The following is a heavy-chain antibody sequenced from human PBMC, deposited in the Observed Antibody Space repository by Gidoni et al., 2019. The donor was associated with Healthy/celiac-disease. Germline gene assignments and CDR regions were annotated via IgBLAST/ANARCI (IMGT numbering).Heavy chain of an antibody. CDR2: INHSGST. CDR1: GGSFSGYY. Sequence: QVQLQQWSAGLLKPSETLSLTCAVYGGSFSGYYWSWIRQPPGKGLEWIGEINHSGSTNYNPSLKSRVTISVDTSKNQFSLKLSSVTAADTAVYYCAREYYYGSGTLGYWGQGTLVTVSS. CDR3: AREYYYGSGTLGY. V-gene: IGHV4-34*01. J-gene: IGHJ4*02. D-gene: IGHD3-10*01.